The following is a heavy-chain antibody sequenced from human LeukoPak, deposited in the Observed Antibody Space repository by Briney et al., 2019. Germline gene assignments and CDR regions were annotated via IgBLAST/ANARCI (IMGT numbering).Heavy chain of an antibody. J-gene: IGHJ4*02. D-gene: IGHD6-19*01. CDR1: GFTFSSYA. V-gene: IGHV3-53*01. CDR2: ICSGGST. Sequence: GGSLRLSCAASGFTFSSYAMGWVRQAPGKGLEWVSVICSGGSTYYEDSVKGRFTISRDNSKNTLYLQMNSLRAEDTAVYYCARDLYSSGRGYWGQGTLVTVSS. CDR3: ARDLYSSGRGY.